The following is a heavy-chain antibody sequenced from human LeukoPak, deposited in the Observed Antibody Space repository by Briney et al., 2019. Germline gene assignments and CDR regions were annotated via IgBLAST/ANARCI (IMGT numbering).Heavy chain of an antibody. CDR1: GFTFSTYG. CDR2: NSGSGGNT. D-gene: IGHD1-14*01. V-gene: IGHV3-23*01. CDR3: AKEYSVRNQFDH. Sequence: GGSLRLSCAASGFTFSTYGMNWVRQAPGKGLEWVSVNSGSGGNTYYADSVKGRFTISRDNSKNTLYLQMNSLRDEDTAVYYCAKEYSVRNQFDHWGQGTLVAVSS. J-gene: IGHJ4*02.